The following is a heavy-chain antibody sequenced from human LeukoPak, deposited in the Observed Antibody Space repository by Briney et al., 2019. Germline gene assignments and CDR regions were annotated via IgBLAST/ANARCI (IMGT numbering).Heavy chain of an antibody. CDR1: GYTFTSYG. V-gene: IGHV1-18*01. CDR3: ARGVYCSSTSRVCWFDP. J-gene: IGHJ5*02. D-gene: IGHD2-2*01. CDR2: ISAYNGNT. Sequence: SVKVSCKASGYTFTSYGISWVRQAPGQGLEWMGWISAYNGNTNYAQKLQGRVTMTTDTSTSTAYMELRSLRSDDTAVYYCARGVYCSSTSRVCWFDPWGQGTLVTVSS.